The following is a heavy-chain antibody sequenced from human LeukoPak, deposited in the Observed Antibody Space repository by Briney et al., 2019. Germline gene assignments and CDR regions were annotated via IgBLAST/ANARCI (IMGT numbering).Heavy chain of an antibody. CDR2: ITISGHTK. Sequence: PGGSLRLSCAASGFDLSTYEMNWVRQAPGKGLEWIADITISGHTKNYADSVKGRFTISRDNARTSLYLQMNSLRVEDTGVYYCARGRGGSYHYWGQGTLVTVSS. CDR3: ARGRGGSYHY. J-gene: IGHJ4*02. D-gene: IGHD1-26*01. CDR1: GFDLSTYE. V-gene: IGHV3-48*03.